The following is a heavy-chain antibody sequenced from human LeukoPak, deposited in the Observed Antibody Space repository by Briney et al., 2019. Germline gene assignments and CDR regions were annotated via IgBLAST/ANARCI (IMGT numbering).Heavy chain of an antibody. Sequence: GGSLRLSCAASGFTFGSYAMSWVRQAPGKGLEWVSAISGSGGSTYYADSVKGRFTISRGNSKNTLYLQMNSLRAEDTAVYYCAKDYDILTGLFDYWGQGTLVTVSS. CDR2: ISGSGGST. J-gene: IGHJ4*02. V-gene: IGHV3-23*01. CDR1: GFTFGSYA. D-gene: IGHD3-9*01. CDR3: AKDYDILTGLFDY.